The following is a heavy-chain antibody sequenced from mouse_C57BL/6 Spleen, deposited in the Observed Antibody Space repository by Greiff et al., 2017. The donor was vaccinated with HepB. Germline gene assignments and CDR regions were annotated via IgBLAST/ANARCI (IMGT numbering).Heavy chain of an antibody. J-gene: IGHJ1*03. CDR3: ARGSTMGYWYFDV. CDR1: GYTFTSYW. Sequence: VQLQQSGAELVRPGSSVKLSCKASGYTFTSYWMDWVKQRPGQGLEWIGNIYPSDSETHYNQKFKDKSTLTVDKSSSTAYMQLSSLTSEDSAVYYCARGSTMGYWYFDVWGTGTTVTVSS. V-gene: IGHV1-61*01. CDR2: IYPSDSET. D-gene: IGHD2-1*01.